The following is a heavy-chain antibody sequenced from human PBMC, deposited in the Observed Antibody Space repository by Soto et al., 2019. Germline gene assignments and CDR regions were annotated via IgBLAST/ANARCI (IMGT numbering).Heavy chain of an antibody. CDR2: IIPIFGTA. CDR3: ARDYGDYNLYYFDY. Sequence: ASVKVSCKASGGTFSSYAISWVRQAPGQGLEWMGGIIPIFGTANYAQKFQGRVTITADESTSTAYMELSSLRSEDTAVYYCARDYGDYNLYYFDYWGQGTLVTVSS. V-gene: IGHV1-69*13. D-gene: IGHD4-17*01. J-gene: IGHJ4*02. CDR1: GGTFSSYA.